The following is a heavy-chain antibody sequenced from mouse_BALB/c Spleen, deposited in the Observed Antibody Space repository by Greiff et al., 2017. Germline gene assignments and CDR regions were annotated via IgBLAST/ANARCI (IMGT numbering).Heavy chain of an antibody. J-gene: IGHJ4*01. Sequence: VKVVESGAELVKPGASVKISCKASGYAFSSSWMNWVKQRPGQGLEWIGRIYPGDGDTNYNGKFKGKATLTADKSSSTAYMQLSSLTSVDSAAYFCARGWLLQAMDYWGQGTSVTVSS. D-gene: IGHD2-3*01. V-gene: IGHV1-80*01. CDR3: ARGWLLQAMDY. CDR1: GYAFSSSW. CDR2: IYPGDGDT.